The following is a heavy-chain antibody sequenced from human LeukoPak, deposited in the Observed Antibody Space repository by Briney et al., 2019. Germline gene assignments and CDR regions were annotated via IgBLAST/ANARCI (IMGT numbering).Heavy chain of an antibody. J-gene: IGHJ4*02. CDR2: INRDGSEK. Sequence: GGSLRLSCAASGFTFSTYWMSWVRQAPGKGLEWVANINRDGSEKYYGDSVKGRFTIFKDNAENSLFLQMNSLRAEDTAVYYCARVSCPSRDFWGQGTLVSVSS. V-gene: IGHV3-7*01. CDR3: ARVSCPSRDF. CDR1: GFTFSTYW.